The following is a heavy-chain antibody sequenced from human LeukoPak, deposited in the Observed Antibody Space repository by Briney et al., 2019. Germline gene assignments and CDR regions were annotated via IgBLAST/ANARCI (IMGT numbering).Heavy chain of an antibody. CDR1: GGSISSYY. Sequence: SETLSLTCTVSGGSISSYYWSWIRQPPGKGLEWIGTIYYRGSTYYNPSLESRVTISVDTSKNQFSLKLSSVTAADTAVYYCARVGGYSYGTFDYWGQGTLVTVSS. CDR2: IYYRGST. J-gene: IGHJ4*02. D-gene: IGHD5-18*01. CDR3: ARVGGYSYGTFDY. V-gene: IGHV4-39*07.